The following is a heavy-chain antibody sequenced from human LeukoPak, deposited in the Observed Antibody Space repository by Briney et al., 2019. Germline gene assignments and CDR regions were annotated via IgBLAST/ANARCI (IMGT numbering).Heavy chain of an antibody. J-gene: IGHJ4*02. CDR3: ARERQPLLYYFDY. Sequence: GGSLRLACAASGFTFSSYWMSWVRQAPGKGLEWVAVISYDGSNKYYADSVKGRFTISRDNSKNTLYLQMNSLRAEDTAVYYCARERQPLLYYFDYWGQGTLVTVSS. D-gene: IGHD2-21*02. V-gene: IGHV3-30-3*01. CDR1: GFTFSSYW. CDR2: ISYDGSNK.